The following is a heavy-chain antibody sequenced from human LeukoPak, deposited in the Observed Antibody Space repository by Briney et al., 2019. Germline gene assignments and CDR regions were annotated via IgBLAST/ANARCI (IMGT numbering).Heavy chain of an antibody. CDR2: IYSSGST. CDR1: GGSISGYY. Sequence: PETLPLTCTVSGGSISGYYWSWLRQPAGKGLEWIGRIYSSGSTNYNPSLKSRVTLSVDTSKNQFSLKLNSVTAADTAVYYCAREKMAGVPLFDYWGQGTLVTVSS. J-gene: IGHJ4*02. V-gene: IGHV4-4*07. D-gene: IGHD5-24*01. CDR3: AREKMAGVPLFDY.